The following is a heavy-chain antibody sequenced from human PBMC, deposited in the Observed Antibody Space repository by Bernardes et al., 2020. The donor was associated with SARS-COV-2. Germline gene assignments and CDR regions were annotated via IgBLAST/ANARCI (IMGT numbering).Heavy chain of an antibody. J-gene: IGHJ4*02. CDR1: GFTFHNYA. CDR3: AKGLGVAGALDF. V-gene: IGHV3-23*01. Sequence: GGSLRLSCAASGFTFHNYAMYWVRQAPGKGLEWVSSISGSGGSRYYADSVTGRFTISRDNSGNTMYLQMNTLGAEDTAVYYCAKGLGVAGALDFWGQGTQVTVSS. CDR2: ISGSGGSR. D-gene: IGHD6-19*01.